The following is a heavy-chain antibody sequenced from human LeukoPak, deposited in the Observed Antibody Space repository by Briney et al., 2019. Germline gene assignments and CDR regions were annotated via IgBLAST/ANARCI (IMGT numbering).Heavy chain of an antibody. Sequence: SETLSLTCTVSGGSISSHYWSWIRQPPGKGLEWLWHIYYSGSTNYNPSFESRVTISVDTSKNQFSLKLSSVTAADTAVYYCARGVDRYSSSPPDWFDPWGQGTLVTVSS. D-gene: IGHD6-13*01. J-gene: IGHJ5*02. CDR3: ARGVDRYSSSPPDWFDP. CDR2: IYYSGST. CDR1: GGSISSHY. V-gene: IGHV4-59*11.